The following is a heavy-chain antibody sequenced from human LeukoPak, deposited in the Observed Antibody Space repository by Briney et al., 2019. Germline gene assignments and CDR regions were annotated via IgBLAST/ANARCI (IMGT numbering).Heavy chain of an antibody. Sequence: PGGFLRLSCAASEFTFSSYWMSWVRQAPGKGLEWVANIKQDGSEKYYVDTVKGRFTISRDNAKNSLYLQMNSLRDEDTAVYYCARQVENYGYFYWGQGTLVTVSS. CDR3: ARQVENYGYFY. CDR1: EFTFSSYW. D-gene: IGHD3-10*01. CDR2: IKQDGSEK. V-gene: IGHV3-7*01. J-gene: IGHJ4*02.